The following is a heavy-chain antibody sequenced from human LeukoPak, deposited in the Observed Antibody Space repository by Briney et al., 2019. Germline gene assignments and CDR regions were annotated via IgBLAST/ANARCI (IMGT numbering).Heavy chain of an antibody. CDR1: GLTFSSYA. J-gene: IGHJ4*02. CDR3: ARDQRRYCSSTSCYSFDY. Sequence: GGSLRLSCAASGLTFSSYAMHWVRQAPGKGLEWVAVISYDGSNKYYADSVKGRFTISRDNSKNTLYLQMNSLRAEDTAVYYCARDQRRYCSSTSCYSFDYWGQGTLVTVSS. D-gene: IGHD2-2*01. CDR2: ISYDGSNK. V-gene: IGHV3-30*04.